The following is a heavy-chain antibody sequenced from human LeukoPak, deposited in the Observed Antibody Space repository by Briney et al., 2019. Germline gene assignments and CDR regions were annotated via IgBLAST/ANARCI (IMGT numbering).Heavy chain of an antibody. Sequence: ASVKVPCKASGYTFTSYAMNWVRQAPGQGLEWMGWINTNTGNPTYAQGFTGRFVFSLDTSVSTAYLQISSLKAEDTAVYYCALGRRNIVVVPAAAAGYWGQGTLVTVSS. CDR2: INTNTGNP. CDR1: GYTFTSYA. D-gene: IGHD2-2*01. J-gene: IGHJ4*02. CDR3: ALGRRNIVVVPAAAAGY. V-gene: IGHV7-4-1*02.